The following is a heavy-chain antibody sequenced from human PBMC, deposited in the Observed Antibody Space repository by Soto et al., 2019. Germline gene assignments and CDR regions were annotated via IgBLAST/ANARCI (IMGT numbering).Heavy chain of an antibody. CDR1: GFTFSSYW. CDR2: INSDGSST. J-gene: IGHJ3*02. V-gene: IGHV3-74*01. D-gene: IGHD5-18*01. Sequence: GGSLRLSCAASGFTFSSYWMHWVRQAPGKGLVWVSRINSDGSSTSYADSVKGRFTISRDNAKNTLYLQMNSLRAEDTAVYYCAREQDTAMAYSSDAFDIWGQGTMVTVSS. CDR3: AREQDTAMAYSSDAFDI.